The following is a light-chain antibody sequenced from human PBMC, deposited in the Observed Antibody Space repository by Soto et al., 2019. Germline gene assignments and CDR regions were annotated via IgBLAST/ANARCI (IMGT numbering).Light chain of an antibody. CDR1: QSVSSSY. Sequence: ESVLTRSPGTLSLSPGKRATLSCRASQSVSSSYLAWYQQKPGQAPRLLIYGASSRATGIPDRFSGSGSGTDFTLTISRLEPEDFAVYYCQQYGSVLTFGGGTKV. CDR3: QQYGSVLT. CDR2: GAS. V-gene: IGKV3-20*01. J-gene: IGKJ4*01.